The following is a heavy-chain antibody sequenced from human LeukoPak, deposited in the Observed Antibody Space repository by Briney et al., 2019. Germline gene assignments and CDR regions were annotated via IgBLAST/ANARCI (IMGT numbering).Heavy chain of an antibody. V-gene: IGHV1-18*01. Sequence: ASVKVSCKVSGYTFTSYGISWVRQAPGQGLEGMGWISAYNGNTNYAQTLQGRVTMTTDTSTSTAYMELGSLRSDDTAVYYCARDQRDTAMVTGRAFDIWGQGTMVTVST. CDR2: ISAYNGNT. J-gene: IGHJ3*02. CDR1: GYTFTSYG. D-gene: IGHD5-18*01. CDR3: ARDQRDTAMVTGRAFDI.